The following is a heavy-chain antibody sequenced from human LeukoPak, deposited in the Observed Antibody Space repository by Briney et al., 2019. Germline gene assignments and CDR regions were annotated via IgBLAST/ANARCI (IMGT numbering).Heavy chain of an antibody. Sequence: SETLSLTCTVSGDSINGYYWTWIRQPPGKGLEWIGYISDSGSTNYNPSLKSRVTMSVDSSNTEFSLRLNSVTAADTAVYYCARVFRGAVTSNWFDPWGQGTLVTVSS. V-gene: IGHV4-59*01. J-gene: IGHJ5*02. CDR2: ISDSGST. CDR3: ARVFRGAVTSNWFDP. CDR1: GDSINGYY. D-gene: IGHD4-17*01.